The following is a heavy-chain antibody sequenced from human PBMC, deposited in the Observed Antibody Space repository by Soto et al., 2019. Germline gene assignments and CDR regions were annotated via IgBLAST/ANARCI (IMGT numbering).Heavy chain of an antibody. CDR1: GGSFSGYY. Sequence: SETPSLTCAVYGGSFSGYYWSWIRQPPGKGLEWIGEINHSGSTNYNPSLKSRVTISVDTSKNQFSLKLSSVTAADTAVYYCARGRGVLLWFGELLFDYWGQGTLVTVSS. D-gene: IGHD3-10*01. CDR3: ARGRGVLLWFGELLFDY. J-gene: IGHJ4*02. V-gene: IGHV4-34*01. CDR2: INHSGST.